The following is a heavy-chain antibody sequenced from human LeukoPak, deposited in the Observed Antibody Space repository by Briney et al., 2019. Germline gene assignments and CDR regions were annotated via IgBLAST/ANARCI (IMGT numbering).Heavy chain of an antibody. J-gene: IGHJ4*02. CDR1: GFTFSYAY. D-gene: IGHD3-10*01. CDR2: IKSKGDGGTT. V-gene: IGHV3-15*01. CDR3: TTVTMVREIN. Sequence: KPGGALRLSCAAPGFTFSYAYMNWVRQAPGEGPEWVGRIKSKGDGGTTDYAAPVKGRFTISRDDSKNMLYLQMNSLTTEDTAVYYCTTVTMVREINWGQGTLVTVSS.